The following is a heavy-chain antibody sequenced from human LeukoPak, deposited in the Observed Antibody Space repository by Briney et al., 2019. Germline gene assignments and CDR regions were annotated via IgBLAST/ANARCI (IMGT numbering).Heavy chain of an antibody. CDR1: GFNFSSYA. CDR2: ISDSGGNT. Sequence: GASLRLSCAASGFNFSSYAMSWVRQAPGKGLEWVSAISDSGGNTFSADSVKGRFTISRDNSRNTLYLQMNSLRAEDTAVYYCASGSVFDYWGQGTLVTVSS. CDR3: ASGSVFDY. J-gene: IGHJ4*02. V-gene: IGHV3-23*01.